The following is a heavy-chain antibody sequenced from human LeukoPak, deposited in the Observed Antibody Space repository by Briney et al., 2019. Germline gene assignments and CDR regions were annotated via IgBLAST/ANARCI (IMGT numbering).Heavy chain of an antibody. CDR1: GYTFTGYY. D-gene: IGHD3-22*01. J-gene: IGHJ3*02. CDR2: ISAYNGNT. V-gene: IGHV1-18*04. CDR3: ARDTAGYYDSSGYYYDDAFDI. Sequence: ASVKVSCKASGYTFTGYYMHWVRQAPGQGLEWMGWISAYNGNTNYAQKLQGGVTMTTDTSTSTAYMELRSLRSDGTAVYYCARDTAGYYDSSGYYYDDAFDIWGQGTMVTVSS.